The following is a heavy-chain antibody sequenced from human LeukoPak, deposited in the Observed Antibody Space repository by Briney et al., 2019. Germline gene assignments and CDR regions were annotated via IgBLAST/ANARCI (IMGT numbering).Heavy chain of an antibody. CDR3: ARGEMATTYYFDY. Sequence: SETLSLTCTVSGASISNTSYWGWIRQPPGKGLEWIGSLYYSGNTYYNPSLKSRVTISVDTSKNQFSLKLKSVTAADMAVYYCARGEMATTYYFDYWGQGTLVTVSS. J-gene: IGHJ4*02. CDR1: GASISNTSY. CDR2: LYYSGNT. D-gene: IGHD5-24*01. V-gene: IGHV4-39*01.